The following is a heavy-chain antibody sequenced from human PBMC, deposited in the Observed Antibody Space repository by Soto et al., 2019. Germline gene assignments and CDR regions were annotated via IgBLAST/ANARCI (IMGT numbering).Heavy chain of an antibody. V-gene: IGHV4-59*01. D-gene: IGHD5-12*01. Sequence: PSETLSLTCTVSGGSISSYYWSWIRQPQGKGLEWIGYIYYSGRTNYNPSLKSRVTISVDTSKNQFSLKLSSVTAADTAVYYCERGRLVATYYYGMDVWGQGTTVTVSS. CDR2: IYYSGRT. J-gene: IGHJ6*02. CDR3: ERGRLVATYYYGMDV. CDR1: GGSISSYY.